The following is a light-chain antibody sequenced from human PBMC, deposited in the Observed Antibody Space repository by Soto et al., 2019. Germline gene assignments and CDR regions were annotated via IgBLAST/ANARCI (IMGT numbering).Light chain of an antibody. V-gene: IGLV1-40*01. CDR3: NSYTSNNTYV. J-gene: IGLJ1*01. CDR2: GNR. CDR1: NSNLGAGYD. Sequence: QSVLTQPPSVSGAPGQRVTISCTGNNSNLGAGYDVHWYQQLPGAAPKLVIFGNRNRPSGVPERFSGSKSGTSASLAITGLQAEDEADYYCNSYTSNNTYVFGTGTKLTVL.